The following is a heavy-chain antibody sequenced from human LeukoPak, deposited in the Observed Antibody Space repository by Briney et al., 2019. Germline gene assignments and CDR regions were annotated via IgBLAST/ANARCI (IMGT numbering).Heavy chain of an antibody. J-gene: IGHJ4*02. CDR2: IKEDGGAK. CDR1: GFTFSRYW. Sequence: GGSLRLSCTASGFTFSRYWMTWVRQAPGKGLEWVANIKEDGGAKYYVDSMKGRFTISRDNAKNSLYLQINSLRAEDTAVYYCARDSPGYGGYSYWGQGTLVTVSS. CDR3: ARDSPGYGGYSY. D-gene: IGHD5-12*01. V-gene: IGHV3-7*04.